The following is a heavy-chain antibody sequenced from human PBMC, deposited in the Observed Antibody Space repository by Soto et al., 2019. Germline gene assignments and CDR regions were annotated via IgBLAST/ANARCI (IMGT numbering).Heavy chain of an antibody. D-gene: IGHD5-12*01. CDR2: IIPIFGTA. Sequence: SVKVSCKASGGTFSSYAISWVRQAPGQGLEWMGGIIPIFGTANYAQKFQGRVTITADESTSTAYMELSSLRSEDTAVYYCARAKMAKMEGFYFDYWGQGTLVTVSS. CDR3: ARAKMAKMEGFYFDY. V-gene: IGHV1-69*13. J-gene: IGHJ4*02. CDR1: GGTFSSYA.